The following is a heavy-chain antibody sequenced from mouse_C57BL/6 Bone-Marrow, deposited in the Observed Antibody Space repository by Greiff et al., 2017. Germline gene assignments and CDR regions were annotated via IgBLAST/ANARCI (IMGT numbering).Heavy chain of an antibody. J-gene: IGHJ2*01. CDR3: ARRGAYYSNSYYFDY. CDR2: FSSGGSYT. D-gene: IGHD2-5*01. V-gene: IGHV5-6*01. CDR1: GFTFSSYG. Sequence: EVKLVESGGDLVKPGGSLKLSCAASGFTFSSYGMSWVRQTPDKRLEWVATFSSGGSYTYYPDSVKGRFTISRDNAKNTLYMQMSSLKSEDTAMYYCARRGAYYSNSYYFDYWGQGTTLTVSS.